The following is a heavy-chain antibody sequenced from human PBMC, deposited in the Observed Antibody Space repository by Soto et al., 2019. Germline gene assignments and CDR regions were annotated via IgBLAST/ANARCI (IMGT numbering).Heavy chain of an antibody. D-gene: IGHD3-10*01. Sequence: SETLSLTCAVSGGSISSGGYSWSWIRQPPGKGLEWIGYMYHSGSTYYNPSLKSRVTISIDTSKNQFSLKLSSVTAADTAVYYCARGSGTGNYFDYWGQGTLVTVSS. J-gene: IGHJ4*02. CDR2: MYHSGST. CDR3: ARGSGTGNYFDY. CDR1: GGSISSGGYS. V-gene: IGHV4-30-2*01.